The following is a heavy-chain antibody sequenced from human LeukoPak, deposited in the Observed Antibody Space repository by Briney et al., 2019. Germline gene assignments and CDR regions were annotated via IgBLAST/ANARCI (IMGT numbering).Heavy chain of an antibody. CDR2: INPNSGGT. Sequence: ASVKVSCKASGYTFTGYYMHWVRQAPGQGLEWMGWINPNSGGTNYAQKFQGRVTMTRDTSISTACMELSSLRSDDTAVYYCARAGVYSGTYGPPFDYWGQGTLVTVSS. D-gene: IGHD1-26*01. J-gene: IGHJ4*02. CDR3: ARAGVYSGTYGPPFDY. V-gene: IGHV1-2*02. CDR1: GYTFTGYY.